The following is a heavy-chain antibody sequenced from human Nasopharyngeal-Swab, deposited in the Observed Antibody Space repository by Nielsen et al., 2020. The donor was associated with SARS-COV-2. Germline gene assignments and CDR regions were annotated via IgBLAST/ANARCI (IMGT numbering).Heavy chain of an antibody. V-gene: IGHV4-30-4*01. CDR2: IDYSGST. CDR3: ARLGRYYDTLSGYARHFDY. CDR1: GDSISSGKDY. J-gene: IGHJ4*02. D-gene: IGHD3-9*01. Sequence: SETLSLTCTVSGDSISSGKDYWNWIRQTPGRGLEWIGYIDYSGSTDHNPSLKSRVTISVDTSKNQFSLKMNSVTAADTAVYYCARLGRYYDTLSGYARHFDYWGQGILVTVSS.